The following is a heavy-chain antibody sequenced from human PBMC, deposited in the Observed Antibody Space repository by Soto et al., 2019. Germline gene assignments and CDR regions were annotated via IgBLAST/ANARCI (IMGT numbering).Heavy chain of an antibody. CDR3: ARDLLSCSWSYYSVPLVY. Sequence: PVKVSCKASGGTFSSYAISWVRQAPGQGLEWMGGIIPIFGTANYAQKFQGRVTITADESTSTAYMELSSLRSEDTAVYYCARDLLSCSWSYYSVPLVYWGQGTLLTVFS. D-gene: IGHD3-10*02. J-gene: IGHJ4*02. CDR2: IIPIFGTA. CDR1: GGTFSSYA. V-gene: IGHV1-69*13.